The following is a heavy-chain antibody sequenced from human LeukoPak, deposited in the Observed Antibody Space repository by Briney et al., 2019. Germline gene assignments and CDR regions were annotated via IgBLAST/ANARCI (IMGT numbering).Heavy chain of an antibody. D-gene: IGHD3-10*01. CDR2: IYSGGST. J-gene: IGHJ5*02. Sequence: HPGGSLRLSCAASGFTVSSNYMSWVRQAPGKGLEWVSVIYSGGSTYYADSVKGRFTISRDNSKNTLYLQMNSLRAEDTAVYYCASQVYGSGPFDPWGQGTLVTVSS. CDR1: GFTVSSNY. V-gene: IGHV3-66*04. CDR3: ASQVYGSGPFDP.